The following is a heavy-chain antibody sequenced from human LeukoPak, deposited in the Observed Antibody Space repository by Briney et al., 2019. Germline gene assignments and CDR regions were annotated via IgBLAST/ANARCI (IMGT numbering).Heavy chain of an antibody. Sequence: GGSLRLSCAASGFTFSSYGMSWVRQAPGKGLDWVSGISGSGGSTYYADSVKGRFTISRDNSKNTLYLQMSNLRAEDTAVYYCAKDGTHTNSYYDSWGQGTLVTVSS. V-gene: IGHV3-23*01. CDR2: ISGSGGST. J-gene: IGHJ4*02. CDR1: GFTFSSYG. CDR3: AKDGTHTNSYYDS. D-gene: IGHD2-2*01.